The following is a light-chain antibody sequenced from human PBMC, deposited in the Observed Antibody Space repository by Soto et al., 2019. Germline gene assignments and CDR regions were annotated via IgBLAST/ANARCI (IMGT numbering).Light chain of an antibody. CDR2: SAS. CDR3: QQVRSYPST. CDR1: QSVSSD. J-gene: IGKJ4*01. V-gene: IGKV3-15*01. Sequence: EIVTTQSPATLSVSPGERATLSCRASQSVSSDLAWYHQKPGQAPRLLIYSASTRATGIPARFSASGVGTDFTLTISSLQAEDFATYYCQQVRSYPSTFGGGTKVDIK.